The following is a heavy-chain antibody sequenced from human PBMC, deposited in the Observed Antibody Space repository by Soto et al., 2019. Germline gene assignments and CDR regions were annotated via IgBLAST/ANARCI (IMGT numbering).Heavy chain of an antibody. CDR3: ERIGSEDFWTGSGNRPMDV. V-gene: IGHV4-59*01. CDR1: GGSISSYY. Sequence: ASETLSLTCTVSGGSISSYYWSWIRQPPGKGLEWIGYIYYSGSTNYNPSLKSRVTISVDTSKNQFSLKLSSVTAADTAVYYCERIGSEDFWTGSGNRPMDVWCQGTTVTVSS. CDR2: IYYSGST. J-gene: IGHJ6*02. D-gene: IGHD3-3*01.